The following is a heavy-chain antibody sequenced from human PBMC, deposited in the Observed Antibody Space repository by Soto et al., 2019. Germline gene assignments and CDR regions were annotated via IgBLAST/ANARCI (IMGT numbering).Heavy chain of an antibody. V-gene: IGHV3-64*01. D-gene: IGHD3-10*01. CDR2: INSNGGTT. J-gene: IGHJ5*01. Sequence: EVLLVESGGDLVQPGGSLRLSCAASGFTFSNYAMHWVRQAPGKGLEYVSAINSNGGTTYYANSVKGRFTISRDNSRNTLYLQVGGLRADDMAVYSCARWFSLPGLESWGQGTLVTVSS. CDR1: GFTFSNYA. CDR3: ARWFSLPGLES.